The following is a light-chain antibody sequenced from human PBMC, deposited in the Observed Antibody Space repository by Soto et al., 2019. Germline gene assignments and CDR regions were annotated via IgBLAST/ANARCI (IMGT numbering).Light chain of an antibody. Sequence: QSVLTQSPSTSGTPGQMVTISCSGSFSNIGSNSVSWYQHLPGTAPKLLISYNKKRPSGVPDRFSGSKSGTSASLAISGLHSEDEADYYCAAWDDTVDNYVFGTGTKVTVL. V-gene: IGLV1-44*01. CDR2: YNK. CDR3: AAWDDTVDNYV. J-gene: IGLJ1*01. CDR1: FSNIGSNS.